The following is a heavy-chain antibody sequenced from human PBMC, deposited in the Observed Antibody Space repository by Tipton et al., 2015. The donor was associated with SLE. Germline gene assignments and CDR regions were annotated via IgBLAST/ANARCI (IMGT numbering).Heavy chain of an antibody. CDR1: GGSFTSGTYY. Sequence: TLSLTCTVSGGSFTSGTYYWSWVRQPAGKGLEWIGRIYTSGSTNYNPSLKSRVTISVDTSKNPFSLKLSPVTAADTAVYYCAREGVGYQLFPDYYYYYMDVWGKGTTVTVSS. CDR3: AREGVGYQLFPDYYYYYMDV. V-gene: IGHV4-61*02. J-gene: IGHJ6*03. CDR2: IYTSGST. D-gene: IGHD2-2*01.